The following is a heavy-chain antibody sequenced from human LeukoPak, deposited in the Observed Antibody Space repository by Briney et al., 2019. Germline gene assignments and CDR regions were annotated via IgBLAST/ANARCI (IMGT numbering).Heavy chain of an antibody. CDR1: GLTFNTYA. CDR3: ARDEGSYDYLWGSYRYNWFDP. D-gene: IGHD3-16*02. J-gene: IGHJ5*02. V-gene: IGHV3-30*04. Sequence: GGSMRLSCSASGLTFNTYAMHWVRQAPGRGLEWVALISYDGSSKYYADSVKGRSTILRDNSKKTLYLQVNSLRSEDTAVYYCARDEGSYDYLWGSYRYNWFDPWGQGTLVTVSS. CDR2: ISYDGSSK.